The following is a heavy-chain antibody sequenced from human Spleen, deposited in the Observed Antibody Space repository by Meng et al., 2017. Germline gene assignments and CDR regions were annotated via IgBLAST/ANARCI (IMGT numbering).Heavy chain of an antibody. CDR2: TNDGEDT. CDR1: GRSFSGSY. CDR3: ARGGSGWYSRSYFDY. Sequence: GRGRLKPSGSLSRPCGASGRSFSGSYWSWTRPPPGKGLEWIGETNDGEDTDYNPSLKRRVTISVATSKNLFSLSLTSVTAADTAVYYCARGGSGWYSRSYFDYWGQGALVTVSS. D-gene: IGHD6-19*01. V-gene: IGHV4-34*01. J-gene: IGHJ4*02.